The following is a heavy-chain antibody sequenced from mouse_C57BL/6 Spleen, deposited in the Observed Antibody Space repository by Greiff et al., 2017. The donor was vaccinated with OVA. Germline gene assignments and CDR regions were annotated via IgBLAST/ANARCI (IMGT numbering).Heavy chain of an antibody. CDR1: GYAFSSSW. J-gene: IGHJ1*03. D-gene: IGHD6-1*01. CDR3: ARLAARNDWYFDV. CDR2: IYPGDGDT. V-gene: IGHV1-82*01. Sequence: QVQLKESGPELVKPGASVKISCKASGYAFSSSWMNWVKQRPGKGLEWIGRIYPGDGDTNYNGKFKGKATLTADKSSSTAYMQLSSLTSEDSAVYFCARLAARNDWYFDVWGTGTTVTVSS.